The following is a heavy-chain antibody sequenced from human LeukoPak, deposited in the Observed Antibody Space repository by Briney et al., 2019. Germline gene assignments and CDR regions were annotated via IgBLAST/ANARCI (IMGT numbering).Heavy chain of an antibody. J-gene: IGHJ6*03. Sequence: GGSLRLSCAASGFTFSSYGMNWVRQAPGKGLEWVSGIGPSGAKTYYADSVKGRFTISRDNSKDTLYLQMNSLRAEDTAVYYCAKGGAVSSKSITLIRGTRRYYYYMDVWGKGTSVTISS. CDR1: GFTFSSYG. CDR2: IGPSGAKT. D-gene: IGHD3-10*01. V-gene: IGHV3-23*01. CDR3: AKGGAVSSKSITLIRGTRRYYYYMDV.